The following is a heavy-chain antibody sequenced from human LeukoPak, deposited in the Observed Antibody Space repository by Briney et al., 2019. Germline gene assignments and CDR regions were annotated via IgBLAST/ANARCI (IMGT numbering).Heavy chain of an antibody. D-gene: IGHD3-9*01. CDR2: INSDGSST. CDR1: GFTFSSYW. V-gene: IGHV3-74*01. Sequence: GGSLRLSCAASGFTFSSYWMHWVRQAPGKGLVWVSRINSDGSSTSYADSVKGRFTISRDDAKNTLYLQMNSLRAEDTAVYYCARGGSYFDWSPTDYRGQGTLVTVSS. CDR3: ARGGSYFDWSPTDY. J-gene: IGHJ4*02.